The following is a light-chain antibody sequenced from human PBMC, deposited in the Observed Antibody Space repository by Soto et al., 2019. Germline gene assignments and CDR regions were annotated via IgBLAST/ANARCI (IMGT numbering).Light chain of an antibody. Sequence: DIQMTQSPPSVSASVGDRVTITCRASQAINGWLSWYQQKPGKAPKLLSSVASRLESGAPSRFSGSGAGTDFSLTVTSLQPVDFATYYCQQAFRFPHTFGQGTRLEI. CDR1: QAINGW. CDR3: QQAFRFPHT. J-gene: IGKJ2*01. V-gene: IGKV1-12*01. CDR2: VAS.